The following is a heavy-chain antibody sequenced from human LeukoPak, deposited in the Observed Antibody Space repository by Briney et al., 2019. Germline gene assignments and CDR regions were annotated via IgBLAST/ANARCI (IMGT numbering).Heavy chain of an antibody. CDR2: IYYSGST. J-gene: IGHJ4*02. D-gene: IGHD1-26*01. V-gene: IGHV4-39*01. Sequence: SETLSLTCTVSGGSIRSSSYYWGWIRQPPGKGLEWIGSIYYSGSTYYKSSLKSRVTISVDTSKNQFSLKLSSVTAADTAVYYCASPRERSYYARGFDYWGQGTLVTVSS. CDR3: ASPRERSYYARGFDY. CDR1: GGSIRSSSYY.